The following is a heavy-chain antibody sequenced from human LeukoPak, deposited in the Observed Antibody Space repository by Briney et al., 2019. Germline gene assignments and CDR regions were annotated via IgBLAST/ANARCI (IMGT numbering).Heavy chain of an antibody. V-gene: IGHV1-8*01. Sequence: VASVKVSCKASGYTFTSYDFNWARQATGQRPEWMGWMSPNSGDTGYAQKFQDRVTMTRNTSISTAYMELSSLRSDDTAVYYCARGPPNWEYDYWGPGTLVTVSS. D-gene: IGHD1-1*01. CDR3: ARGPPNWEYDY. CDR1: GYTFTSYD. J-gene: IGHJ4*02. CDR2: MSPNSGDT.